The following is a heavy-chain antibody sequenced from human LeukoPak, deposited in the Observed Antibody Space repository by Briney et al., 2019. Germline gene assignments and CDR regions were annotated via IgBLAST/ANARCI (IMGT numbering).Heavy chain of an antibody. Sequence: GGSLRLSCAASGFSFSSYWMHWVRQAPGKGLVWVSRINTDGSDTTYADSVKGRFTVSRDNAKNTLYLQMNSLRAEDTAVYYCARGGSSRYSFGFGWGQGTLVTVSS. V-gene: IGHV3-74*01. J-gene: IGHJ1*01. D-gene: IGHD5-18*01. CDR2: INTDGSDT. CDR1: GFSFSSYW. CDR3: ARGGSSRYSFGFG.